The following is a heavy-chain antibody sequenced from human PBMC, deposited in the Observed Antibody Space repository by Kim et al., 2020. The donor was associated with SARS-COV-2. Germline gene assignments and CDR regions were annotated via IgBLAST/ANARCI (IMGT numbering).Heavy chain of an antibody. CDR3: ARLVGYSYGYGDY. D-gene: IGHD5-18*01. Sequence: YNPSLKSRVTISVDTSKNQFSLKLSSVTAADTAVYYCARLVGYSYGYGDYWGQGTLVTVSS. J-gene: IGHJ4*02. V-gene: IGHV4-30-2*03.